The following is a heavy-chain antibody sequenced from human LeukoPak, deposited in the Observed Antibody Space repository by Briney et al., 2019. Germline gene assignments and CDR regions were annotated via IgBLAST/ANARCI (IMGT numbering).Heavy chain of an antibody. D-gene: IGHD3-10*01. J-gene: IGHJ1*01. CDR1: GFTFSSYY. Sequence: GGSLRLSCAASGFTFSSYYMYWVRQAPGKGLKLVSSISTSSSYIYSADSVKVRFTISRDNAKNSLFLQMNNLRAEDTATYYCARDRSAYNNGGGELGHWGQGTLVTVSS. V-gene: IGHV3-21*06. CDR3: ARDRSAYNNGGGELGH. CDR2: ISTSSSYI.